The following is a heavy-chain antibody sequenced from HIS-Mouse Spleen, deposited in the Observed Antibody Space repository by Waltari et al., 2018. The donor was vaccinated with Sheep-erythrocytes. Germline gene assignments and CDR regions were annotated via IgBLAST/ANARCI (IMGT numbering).Heavy chain of an antibody. D-gene: IGHD4-17*01. Sequence: EVQLLESGGGLVQPGGSLRLSCSASGFTFSSYAMSWVGQAPGKGLELVSAISVSGGSTYYPDSLKGRFTISRDNSKNTLYLQMNSLRAEDTAVYYCAKQTLRRTYFDYWGQGTLVTVSS. CDR2: ISVSGGST. CDR3: AKQTLRRTYFDY. CDR1: GFTFSSYA. J-gene: IGHJ4*02. V-gene: IGHV3-23*01.